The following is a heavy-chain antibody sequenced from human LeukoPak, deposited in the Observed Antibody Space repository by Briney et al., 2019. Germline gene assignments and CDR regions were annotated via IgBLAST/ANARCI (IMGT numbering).Heavy chain of an antibody. D-gene: IGHD3-22*01. CDR1: GFTFNIYS. CDR3: AKDRPNYYESNGHYYRRDGDY. J-gene: IGHJ4*02. CDR2: ISSSGDFT. V-gene: IGHV3-23*01. Sequence: TGGSLTLSCAASGFTFNIYSMSWVRQAPGKGLEWVSSISSSGDFTDYGCPVKGRFTISRYNSKNTLYLQMNSLRAEDTAIYYCAKDRPNYYESNGHYYRRDGDYWGQGTLVTVSS.